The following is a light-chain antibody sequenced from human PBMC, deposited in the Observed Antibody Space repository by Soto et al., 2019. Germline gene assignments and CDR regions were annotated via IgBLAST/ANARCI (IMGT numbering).Light chain of an antibody. V-gene: IGLV1-40*01. J-gene: IGLJ2*01. CDR1: SSNIGAGYD. CDR3: QSYDSSLSGYVV. CDR2: GNS. Sequence: QSVLTQPPSVSGAPGQRVTISCTGSSSNIGAGYDVHWYQQLPGTAPKLLIYGNSNRPSGVPDRFSGSKSGTSASLAITGLKAADEADYYCQSYDSSLSGYVVFGGGTKVTVL.